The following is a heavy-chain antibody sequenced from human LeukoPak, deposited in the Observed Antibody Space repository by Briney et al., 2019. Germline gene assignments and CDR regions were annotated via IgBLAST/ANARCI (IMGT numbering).Heavy chain of an antibody. J-gene: IGHJ4*02. CDR3: AKSPLDIVLVVYAKYYFDY. CDR1: GFTFSSYA. D-gene: IGHD2-8*02. V-gene: IGHV3-23*01. CDR2: SSGSGGST. Sequence: PGGSLGLSCAASGFTFSSYAMSWVRQAPGKGLEWVSASSGSGGSTYYADPVKGRFTISRDNSKNTLYLQMNSLRAEDTAVYYCAKSPLDIVLVVYAKYYFDYWGQGTLVTVSS.